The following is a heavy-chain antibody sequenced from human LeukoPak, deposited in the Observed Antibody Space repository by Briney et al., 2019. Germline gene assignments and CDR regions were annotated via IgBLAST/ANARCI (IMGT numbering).Heavy chain of an antibody. V-gene: IGHV3-53*01. CDR3: ARDLGLGSSSWYVWFDP. D-gene: IGHD6-13*01. CDR1: GFTFSSYS. J-gene: IGHJ5*02. CDR2: IYSGGST. Sequence: PGGSLRLSCAASGFTFSSYSMSWVRQAPGEGLEWVSVIYSGGSTYYADSVKGRFTISRDNSKNTLYLQMNSLRAEDTAVYYCARDLGLGSSSWYVWFDPWGQGTLVTVSS.